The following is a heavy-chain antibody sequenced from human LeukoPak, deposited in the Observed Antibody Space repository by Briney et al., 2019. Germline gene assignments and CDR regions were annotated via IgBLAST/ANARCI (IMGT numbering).Heavy chain of an antibody. V-gene: IGHV4-34*01. Sequence: GSLRLSCAASGFTVSSNYMSWIRQPPGKGLEWIGEINHSGSTNYNPSLKSRVTISVDTSKNQFSLKLSSVTAADTAVYYCARGLYDYVWGSYRANNWYFDLWGRGTLVTVSS. D-gene: IGHD3-16*02. CDR3: ARGLYDYVWGSYRANNWYFDL. CDR1: GFTVSSNY. J-gene: IGHJ2*01. CDR2: INHSGST.